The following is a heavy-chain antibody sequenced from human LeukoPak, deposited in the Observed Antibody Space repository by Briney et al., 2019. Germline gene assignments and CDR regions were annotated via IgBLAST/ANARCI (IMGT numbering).Heavy chain of an antibody. CDR1: GFAFSTYA. V-gene: IGHV3-23*01. D-gene: IGHD2-2*01. J-gene: IGHJ4*02. CDR3: AHGSMYQLDY. CDR2: ISGSDGST. Sequence: PGGSLRLSCAASGFAFSTYAMNWVRQAPGKGLEWVSTISGSDGSTYYADSVKGRFTISRDNSKNTLYLQMNSLRAEDTAVYYCAHGSMYQLDYWGQGTLVIVSS.